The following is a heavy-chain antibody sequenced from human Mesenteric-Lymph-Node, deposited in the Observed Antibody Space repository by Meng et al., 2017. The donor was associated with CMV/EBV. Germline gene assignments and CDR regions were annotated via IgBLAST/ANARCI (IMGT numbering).Heavy chain of an antibody. CDR3: AKGGYGMDV. Sequence: GESLKISCAASGFTVSSNYMSWVRQAPGKGLEWVSVIYSGGSTYYADSVKGRFTVSRDNSKNTLYLEMNSLRVEDTAVYYCAKGGYGMDVWGQGTTVTVSS. J-gene: IGHJ6*02. CDR1: GFTVSSNY. V-gene: IGHV3-53*01. CDR2: IYSGGST.